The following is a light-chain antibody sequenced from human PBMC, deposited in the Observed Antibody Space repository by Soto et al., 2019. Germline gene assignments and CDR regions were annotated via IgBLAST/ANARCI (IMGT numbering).Light chain of an antibody. Sequence: EIVLTQSPGTLSLSPGERATLSCRASQSVSSSYLGWYQQKPGQAPRLLIYGASSRATGIPDRFSGSGSGTGFTRTISRLEPEDFAVYYCQQYGSSFSFTFGPGTKVDIK. J-gene: IGKJ3*01. CDR2: GAS. V-gene: IGKV3-20*01. CDR3: QQYGSSFSFT. CDR1: QSVSSSY.